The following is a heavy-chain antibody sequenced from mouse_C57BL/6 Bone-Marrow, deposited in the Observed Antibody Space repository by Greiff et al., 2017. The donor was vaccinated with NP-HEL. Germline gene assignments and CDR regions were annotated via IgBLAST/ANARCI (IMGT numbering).Heavy chain of an antibody. Sequence: QVQLKQSGAELVRPGTSVKVSCKASGYAFTNYLIEWVKQRPGQGLEWIGVINPGSGGTNYNEKFKGKATLTADKSSSTAYMQLSSLTSEDSAVYICAREFYWYFDVGGTGTTVTVSA. V-gene: IGHV1-54*01. CDR3: AREFYWYFDV. CDR2: INPGSGGT. J-gene: IGHJ1*03. CDR1: GYAFTNYL.